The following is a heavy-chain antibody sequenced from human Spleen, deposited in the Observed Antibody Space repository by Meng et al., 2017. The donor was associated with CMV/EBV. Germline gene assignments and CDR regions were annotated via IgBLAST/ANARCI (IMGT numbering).Heavy chain of an antibody. D-gene: IGHD2-2*01. V-gene: IGHV1-2*02. CDR3: ARGYQLPDSERDGMDV. CDR1: GYRFTNYY. Sequence: ASVKVSCKTSGYRFTNYYLHWVRQAPGQGLEWMGWINPNNGVTNSAQKFQGRVTMTRDTSISTAYMELSRLRSDDTAVYYCARGYQLPDSERDGMDVWGQGTTVTVSS. J-gene: IGHJ6*02. CDR2: INPNNGVT.